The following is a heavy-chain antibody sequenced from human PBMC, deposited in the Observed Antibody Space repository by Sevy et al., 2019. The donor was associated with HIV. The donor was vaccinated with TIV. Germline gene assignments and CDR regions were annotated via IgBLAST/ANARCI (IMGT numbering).Heavy chain of an antibody. CDR1: GLTFSSDS. J-gene: IGHJ4*02. V-gene: IGHV3-48*02. CDR3: ARDVDTPFVRSFDS. Sequence: GGSLRLSCVVSGLTFSSDSMNWVRQAPGKGLEWLAYISSSSGTFYYADSVEGRFTISRDNDKKSVFLQMNNLSDEDSATYYCARDVDTPFVRSFDSWGQGTLVTVSS. CDR2: ISSSSGTF. D-gene: IGHD5-18*01.